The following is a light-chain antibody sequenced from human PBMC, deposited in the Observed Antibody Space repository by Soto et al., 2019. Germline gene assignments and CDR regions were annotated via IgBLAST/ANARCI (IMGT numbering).Light chain of an antibody. CDR1: QSVRSN. V-gene: IGKV3-15*01. CDR3: QQYYNWPPWT. J-gene: IGKJ1*01. Sequence: EIVMTQSPATLSVSPGERATISCRASQSVRSNLAWYQQKPDQAPRLLIYGASTRATGIPARFSGSGSGTEFTLTISSLQSEDFAVYYCQQYYNWPPWTFGQGTKVEIK. CDR2: GAS.